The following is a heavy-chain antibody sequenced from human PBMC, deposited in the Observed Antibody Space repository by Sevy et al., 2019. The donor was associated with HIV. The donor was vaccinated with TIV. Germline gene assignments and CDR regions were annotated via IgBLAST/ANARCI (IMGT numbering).Heavy chain of an antibody. CDR3: ARVYDFWSGLYYFDY. Sequence: SETLSLTCTVSGGSVSSGSYYWSWIRQPPGKGLEWIGYIYYSGSTNYNPSLKSRVTISVDTSKNQFSLKLSSVTAADTAVYYCARVYDFWSGLYYFDYWDQGTLVTVSS. CDR2: IYYSGST. V-gene: IGHV4-61*01. J-gene: IGHJ4*02. CDR1: GGSVSSGSYY. D-gene: IGHD3-3*01.